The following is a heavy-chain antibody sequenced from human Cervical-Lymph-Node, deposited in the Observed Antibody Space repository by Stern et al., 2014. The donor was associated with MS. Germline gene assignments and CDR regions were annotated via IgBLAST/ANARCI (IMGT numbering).Heavy chain of an antibody. J-gene: IGHJ5*02. CDR1: GGTFSKFP. Sequence: QVQLVQSGAEVTKPGSSVKVSCKASGGTFSKFPSSWVRQAPGQGLEWMGGIFPVFGTPTYSQEFRGRVTIPADVSTSTVYMERSSLRSYDTAVYSCALSSETSDRWYSLGYDLWGQGTLVTVSS. CDR2: IFPVFGTP. CDR3: ALSSETSDRWYSLGYDL. V-gene: IGHV1-69*01. D-gene: IGHD6-13*01.